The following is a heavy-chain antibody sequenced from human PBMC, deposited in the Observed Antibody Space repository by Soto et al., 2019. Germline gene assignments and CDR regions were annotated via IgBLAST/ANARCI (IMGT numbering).Heavy chain of an antibody. CDR2: IYYSGST. J-gene: IGHJ4*02. Sequence: SETLSLTCTVSGGSISSYYWSWIRQPPGKGLEWIGYIYYSGSTNYNPSLKSRVTISVDTSKNQFSLKLSSVTAADTAVYYCARASESETYYGDYAPNFDYWGQGTLVTVSS. V-gene: IGHV4-59*01. CDR1: GGSISSYY. D-gene: IGHD4-17*01. CDR3: ARASESETYYGDYAPNFDY.